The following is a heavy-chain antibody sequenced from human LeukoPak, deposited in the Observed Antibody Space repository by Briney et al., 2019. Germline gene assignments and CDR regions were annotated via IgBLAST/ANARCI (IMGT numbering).Heavy chain of an antibody. CDR3: ASKERAARPSGGYYYYYMDV. J-gene: IGHJ6*03. CDR1: GGSFSGYY. CDR2: INHSGST. D-gene: IGHD6-6*01. V-gene: IGHV4-34*01. Sequence: SETLSLTCAVYGGSFSGYYWSWIRQPPGKGLEWMGEINHSGSTNYNPSLKCRVTISVDTSKNQFSLTLSSVTAADTAVYYCASKERAARPSGGYYYYYMDVWGKGTTVTVSS.